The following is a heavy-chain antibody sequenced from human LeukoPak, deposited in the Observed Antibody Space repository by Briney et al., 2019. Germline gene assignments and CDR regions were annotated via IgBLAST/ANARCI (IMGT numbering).Heavy chain of an antibody. J-gene: IGHJ4*02. CDR3: ARDGSYYYDSSGQIDY. V-gene: IGHV3-23*01. CDR1: GFTFSSYA. Sequence: PGGSLRLSCAASGFTFSSYAMSWVRQAPGKGLEWVSAISGSGGSTSYADSVKGRFTISRDISKNTLYLQMNSLRAEDTAVYYCARDGSYYYDSSGQIDYWGQGTLVTVSS. CDR2: ISGSGGST. D-gene: IGHD3-22*01.